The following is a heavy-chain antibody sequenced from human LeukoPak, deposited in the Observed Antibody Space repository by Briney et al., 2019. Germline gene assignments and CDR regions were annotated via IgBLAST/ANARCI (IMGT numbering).Heavy chain of an antibody. V-gene: IGHV3-23*01. CDR1: GYSFSSYG. J-gene: IGHJ4*02. CDR3: AKDLVSPRRVGSSEKLDY. CDR2: ILSGGETT. D-gene: IGHD3-10*01. Sequence: GGSLRLSCAASGYSFSSYGMQWVRQAPGKGLEWVSAILSGGETTSYADSVRGRFTISRDNSKNTLYLEMNSLRAEDTAIYYCAKDLVSPRRVGSSEKLDYWGQGTLATVSS.